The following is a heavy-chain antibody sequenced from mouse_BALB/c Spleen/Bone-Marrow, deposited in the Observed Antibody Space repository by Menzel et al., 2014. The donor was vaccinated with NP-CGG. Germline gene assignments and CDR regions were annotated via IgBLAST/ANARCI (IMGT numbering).Heavy chain of an antibody. V-gene: IGHV1-5*01. Sequence: EVQLQQSGTVLTRPGASVKMSCKASGYSFTSYWMHWVKQRPGQGLEWIGAIYPGNSDTSYNQKFKGKAKLTAVTSATTAYMEFSSLTNEDSAVYYCTGVTMAMDYWGQGTSVTVSS. J-gene: IGHJ4*01. CDR2: IYPGNSDT. CDR3: TGVTMAMDY. D-gene: IGHD1-1*02. CDR1: GYSFTSYW.